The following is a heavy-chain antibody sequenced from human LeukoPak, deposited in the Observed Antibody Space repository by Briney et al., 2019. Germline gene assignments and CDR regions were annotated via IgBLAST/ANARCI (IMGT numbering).Heavy chain of an antibody. CDR3: ARCTTGRTFGSLREIKRSREIDY. V-gene: IGHV3-21*01. Sequence: GGSLRLSRAASGFTFSSYSMNWVRQAPGKGLEWVSSISSSSSYIYYADSVKGRFTISRDNAKNSLYLQMNSLRVEDTAVYYCARCTTGRTFGSLREIKRSREIDYWGQGTLVTVSS. J-gene: IGHJ4*02. CDR1: GFTFSSYS. CDR2: ISSSSSYI. D-gene: IGHD1-1*01.